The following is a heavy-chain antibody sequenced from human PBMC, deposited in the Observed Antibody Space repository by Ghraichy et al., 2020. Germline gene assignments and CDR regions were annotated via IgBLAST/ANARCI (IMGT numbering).Heavy chain of an antibody. CDR2: VGSAGDT. J-gene: IGHJ3*02. V-gene: IGHV3-13*01. Sequence: GGSLRLSCAASGFTFSSHDIHWVRQTAGGGLEWVSAVGSAGDTHYPGSLKGRFTVSRDNAKNSSYLQMINLRAGETAVYYCATSHLKRDVFDIWGQGTLVTVSS. CDR3: ATSHLKRDVFDI. CDR1: GFTFSSHD.